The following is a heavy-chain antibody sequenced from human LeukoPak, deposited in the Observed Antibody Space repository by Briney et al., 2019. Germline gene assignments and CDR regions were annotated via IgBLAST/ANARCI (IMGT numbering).Heavy chain of an antibody. Sequence: SETLSLTCTVSGDSINSSSYYWGWIRQPPGEGLEWIGSIYYSGSTYYNPSLKSRVTISLDTSKNQLSLKLSSMTAADTAVYYCARELAYFDWLRKFYHGMDVWGQGTTVTVSS. J-gene: IGHJ6*02. D-gene: IGHD3-9*01. V-gene: IGHV4-39*07. CDR1: GDSINSSSYY. CDR3: ARELAYFDWLRKFYHGMDV. CDR2: IYYSGST.